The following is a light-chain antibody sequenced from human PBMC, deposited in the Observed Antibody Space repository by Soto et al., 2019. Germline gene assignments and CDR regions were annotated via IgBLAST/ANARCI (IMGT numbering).Light chain of an antibody. J-gene: IGKJ1*01. CDR2: AAS. V-gene: IGKV1D-12*01. CDR1: QGISSW. CDR3: QQYYSYPWT. Sequence: DMQMTQSPASVSASVGDRVTIAWGASQGISSWLAWYQQKPGKAPKLLLYAASSLQSGVTSRLSGSGSGTDFTLTISSLQPEDFATYYCQQYYSYPWTFGQGTKVDIK.